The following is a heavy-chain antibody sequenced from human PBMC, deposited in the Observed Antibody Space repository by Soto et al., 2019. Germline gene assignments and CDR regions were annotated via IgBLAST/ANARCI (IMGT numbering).Heavy chain of an antibody. CDR1: GYSFTSYW. CDR2: IYPVDSDT. V-gene: IGHV5-51*01. Sequence: GESLKISCQGSGYSFTSYWIGWVRQMPWKGLEWKGIIYPVDSDTRYSPSFQGQVTISADKSIITAYLQWSSLKASDTAMYYCARQGDRRWLQFYCCERLGQQTLV. CDR3: ARQGDRRWLQFYCCER. J-gene: IGHJ5*02. D-gene: IGHD3-3*01.